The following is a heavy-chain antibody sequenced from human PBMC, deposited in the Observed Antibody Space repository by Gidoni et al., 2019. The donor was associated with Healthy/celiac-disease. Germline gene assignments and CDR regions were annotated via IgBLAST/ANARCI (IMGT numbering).Heavy chain of an antibody. D-gene: IGHD3-22*01. J-gene: IGHJ4*02. CDR2: IYSGGST. Sequence: EVQLVESGGGLVQPEGSLRLSCAASGFTVSSNYMSWVRQAPGKGLEWVSVIYSGGSTYYADSVKGRFTISRDNSKNTLYLQMNSLRAEDTAVYYCARSSGYYYHFDYWGQGTLVTVSS. V-gene: IGHV3-66*01. CDR1: GFTVSSNY. CDR3: ARSSGYYYHFDY.